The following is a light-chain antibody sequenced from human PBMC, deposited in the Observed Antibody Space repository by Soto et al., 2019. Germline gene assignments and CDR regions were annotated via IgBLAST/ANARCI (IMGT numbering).Light chain of an antibody. Sequence: EIVLTQSPGTLSLSPGERATLSCRASQSVSSGFLAWYQQKPGQAPRLLIYGASIRATGIPDRFSGSGSGSGFPLTISRLQLDAFAVYYCQQYGSSTWTFGQGTKVEFK. CDR2: GAS. CDR3: QQYGSSTWT. CDR1: QSVSSGF. J-gene: IGKJ1*01. V-gene: IGKV3-20*01.